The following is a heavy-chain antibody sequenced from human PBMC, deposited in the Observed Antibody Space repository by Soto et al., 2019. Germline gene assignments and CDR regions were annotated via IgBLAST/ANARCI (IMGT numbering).Heavy chain of an antibody. CDR3: TSFSTPRRRLFDY. V-gene: IGHV3-15*07. J-gene: IGHJ4*02. D-gene: IGHD2-21*02. Sequence: EVQLVESGGGFVESGGSLRLSCAASGFSFKDAWMTWVRQAPGKGLEWVGRIKSSTDGGTADYGAAVKGRFTMSRDDSKDTLYLHMDSLKRQDTSIYYCTSFSTPRRRLFDYWAPGTQVNLSS. CDR2: IKSSTDGGTA. CDR1: GFSFKDAW.